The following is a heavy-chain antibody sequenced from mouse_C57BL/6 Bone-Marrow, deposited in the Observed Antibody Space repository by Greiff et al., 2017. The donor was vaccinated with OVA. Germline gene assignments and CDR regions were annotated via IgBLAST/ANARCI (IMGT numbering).Heavy chain of an antibody. D-gene: IGHD1-1*01. Sequence: VQLQQSGPELVKPGASVKISCKASGYTFTDYYINWVKQRPGQGLEWIGWIFPGSGSTYYNEKFKGKATLTVDKSSSTAYMLLSSLTSEDSAVYFCFESPFITTVGGHYWGQGTTLTVSS. CDR1: GYTFTDYY. V-gene: IGHV1-75*01. CDR3: FESPFITTVGGHY. J-gene: IGHJ2*01. CDR2: IFPGSGST.